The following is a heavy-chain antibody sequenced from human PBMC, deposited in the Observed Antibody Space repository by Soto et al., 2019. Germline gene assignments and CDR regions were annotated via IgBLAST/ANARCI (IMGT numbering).Heavy chain of an antibody. V-gene: IGHV3-7*01. CDR2: IKQDGSEK. J-gene: IGHJ6*02. D-gene: IGHD2-15*01. Sequence: GSLRLSCAASGFTFSSYWMSWVRQAPGKGLEWVANIKQDGSEKYYVDSVKGRFTISRDNAKNSLYLQMNSLRAEDTAVYYCARDNYCSGGSCYVVGGMDVWGQGTTVTVSS. CDR1: GFTFSSYW. CDR3: ARDNYCSGGSCYVVGGMDV.